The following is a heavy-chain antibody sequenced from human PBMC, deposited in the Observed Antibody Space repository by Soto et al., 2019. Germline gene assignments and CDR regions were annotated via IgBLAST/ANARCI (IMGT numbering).Heavy chain of an antibody. D-gene: IGHD3-10*01. CDR1: GGSFSGYY. J-gene: IGHJ4*02. V-gene: IGHV4-34*01. CDR2: INHSGST. CDR3: AAWGGSGSYYFDY. Sequence: SETLSLTCAVYGGSFSGYYWSWIRQPPGKGLEWIGEINHSGSTNSNPSLKSRVTISVDTSKNQFSLKLSSVPAADTAVYYCAAWGGSGSYYFDYWGQGTLVTVSS.